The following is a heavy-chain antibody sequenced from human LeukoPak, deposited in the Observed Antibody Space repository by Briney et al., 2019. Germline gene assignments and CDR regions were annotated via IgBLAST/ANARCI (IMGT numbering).Heavy chain of an antibody. Sequence: GGSLSLSWAASGFTVSSNEMSWVRQAPGKGLEWVSSISGGSTYYADSRKGRFTISRDNSKNTLHLQMNSLRAEDTAVYYCARDERRWDYYYGMDVWGQGTTVTVSS. V-gene: IGHV3-38-3*01. CDR1: GFTVSSNE. CDR3: ARDERRWDYYYGMDV. J-gene: IGHJ6*02. D-gene: IGHD4-23*01. CDR2: ISGGST.